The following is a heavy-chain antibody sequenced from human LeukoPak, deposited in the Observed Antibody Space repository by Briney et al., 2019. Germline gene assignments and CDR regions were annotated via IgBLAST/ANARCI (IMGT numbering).Heavy chain of an antibody. CDR3: ARGRTVTNDFDV. CDR2: FNPSGDTT. J-gene: IGHJ2*01. D-gene: IGHD4-11*01. Sequence: ASVKVSCKASGYILTNYAINWVRQAPGQGLEWMGIFNPSGDTTSYAQKFQGRVTMTRDTSTSTVNMELSSLRSEDTALYYCARGRTVTNDFDVWGRGTLVTVSS. V-gene: IGHV1-46*01. CDR1: GYILTNYA.